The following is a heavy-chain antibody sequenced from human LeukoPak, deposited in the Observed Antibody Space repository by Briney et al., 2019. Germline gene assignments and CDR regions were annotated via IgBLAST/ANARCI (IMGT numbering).Heavy chain of an antibody. CDR3: ARGGDYGDYYFDY. CDR2: IYSGGST. J-gene: IGHJ4*02. D-gene: IGHD4-17*01. Sequence: PGGSLRLSCAASGFTVSSNYVSWVRQAPGKGLEWVSVIYSGGSTYYADSVKGRFTISRDNSKNTLYLQMNSLRAEDTAVYYCARGGDYGDYYFDYWGQGTLVTVSS. V-gene: IGHV3-53*01. CDR1: GFTVSSNY.